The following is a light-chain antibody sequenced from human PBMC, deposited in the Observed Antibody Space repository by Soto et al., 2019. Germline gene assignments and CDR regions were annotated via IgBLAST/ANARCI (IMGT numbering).Light chain of an antibody. J-gene: IGKJ4*01. CDR2: GVS. V-gene: IGKV3-20*01. Sequence: EIVLTQSPATLSLSPGERATLSCRASQSVSSYLAWYQQKPGQAPRLLIYGVSSRATGIPDRFSGSGSGTDFTLTISRLEPEDFAVYYCQQYSSSPVTFGGGTKVDI. CDR1: QSVSSY. CDR3: QQYSSSPVT.